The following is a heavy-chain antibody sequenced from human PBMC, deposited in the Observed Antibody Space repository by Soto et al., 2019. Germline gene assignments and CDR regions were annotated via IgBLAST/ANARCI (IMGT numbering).Heavy chain of an antibody. CDR3: ARADRYSYGEYYYYYGMDV. J-gene: IGHJ6*02. D-gene: IGHD5-18*01. Sequence: QVQLVQSGAEVKKPGSSVKVSCKASGGTFSSYAISWVRQAPGQGLEWMGGIIPIFGTANYAQKFQGRVTITADESTSIAYMELSSLRSEDTAVYYCARADRYSYGEYYYYYGMDVWGQGTTVTVSS. CDR2: IIPIFGTA. V-gene: IGHV1-69*12. CDR1: GGTFSSYA.